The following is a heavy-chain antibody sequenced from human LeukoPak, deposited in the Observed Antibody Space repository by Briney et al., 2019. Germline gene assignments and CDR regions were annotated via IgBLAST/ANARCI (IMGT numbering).Heavy chain of an antibody. D-gene: IGHD2-15*01. CDR2: IIPILGIA. CDR1: GYTFTSYA. J-gene: IGHJ5*02. V-gene: IGHV1-69*04. CDR3: ARDPCSGGSCYDANWFDP. Sequence: SVKVSCKASGYTFTSYAISWVRQAPGQGLEWMGRIIPILGIANYAQKFQGRVTITADKSTSTAYMELSSLRSEDTAVYYCARDPCSGGSCYDANWFDPWGQGTLVTVSS.